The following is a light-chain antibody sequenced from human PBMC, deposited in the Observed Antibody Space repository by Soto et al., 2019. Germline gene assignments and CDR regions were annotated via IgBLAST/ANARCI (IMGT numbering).Light chain of an antibody. CDR1: QSVSSSY. V-gene: IGKV3-20*01. Sequence: EIVLTQSPGTLSLSPGERATLSCRASQSVSSSYLAWYQQKPGQAPRLLIYGASSRATGIPDRFSGSGSGTDFTITISRLEPEDFAVYYCQQYGSSPRYTFGQGTPLEIK. CDR3: QQYGSSPRYT. J-gene: IGKJ2*01. CDR2: GAS.